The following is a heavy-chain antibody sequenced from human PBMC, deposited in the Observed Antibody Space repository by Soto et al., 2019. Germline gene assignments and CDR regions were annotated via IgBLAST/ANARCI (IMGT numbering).Heavy chain of an antibody. J-gene: IGHJ4*02. Sequence: EVQLVESGGGLVQPGGSLRLSCAASGFTVSSNYMSWVRQAPGKGLEWVSVISSGGSTFYADSVKGRFTISRHNSKNTLYLQMNSLSAEDTAVYYCARELIYAGYWNGYFDYWGQGTLVTVSS. CDR3: ARELIYAGYWNGYFDY. V-gene: IGHV3-53*04. CDR2: ISSGGST. D-gene: IGHD1-1*01. CDR1: GFTVSSNY.